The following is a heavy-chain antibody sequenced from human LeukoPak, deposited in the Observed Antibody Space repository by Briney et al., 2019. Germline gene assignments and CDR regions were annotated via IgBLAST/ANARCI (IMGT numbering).Heavy chain of an antibody. Sequence: ASVKVSCKASGYTFTGYYMHWVRQAPGQGLEWMGWINPNSGGTNYAQKFQGRVTMTRDTSISTAYMELSRLRADDTAVYYCARWGIGDLRNTFDLWGHGTMVTVSS. V-gene: IGHV1-2*02. D-gene: IGHD3-10*01. CDR1: GYTFTGYY. CDR2: INPNSGGT. CDR3: ARWGIGDLRNTFDL. J-gene: IGHJ3*01.